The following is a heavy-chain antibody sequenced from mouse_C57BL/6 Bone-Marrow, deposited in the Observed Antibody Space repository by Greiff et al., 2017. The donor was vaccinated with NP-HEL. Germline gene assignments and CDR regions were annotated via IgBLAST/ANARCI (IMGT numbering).Heavy chain of an antibody. V-gene: IGHV5-17*01. CDR2: ISSGSSTI. CDR3: ARQKPYYFDY. CDR1: GFTFSDYG. J-gene: IGHJ2*01. Sequence: DVHLVESGGGLVKPGGSLKLSCAASGFTFSDYGMHWVRQAPEKGLEWVAYISSGSSTIYYADTVKGRFTISRDNAKNTLFLQMTSLRSEDTAMYYCARQKPYYFDYWGQGTTLTVSS.